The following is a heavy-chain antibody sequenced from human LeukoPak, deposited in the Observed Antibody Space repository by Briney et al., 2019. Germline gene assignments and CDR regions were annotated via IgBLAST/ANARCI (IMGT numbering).Heavy chain of an antibody. CDR3: ATDESRVWFGELSGGYGY. CDR1: GYTLTELS. Sequence: ASVKVSCKVSGYTLTELSMHWVRQAPGKGLEWMGGFDPEDGETIYAQKFQGRVTMTEDTSTDTAYMELSSLRSEDTAVYYCATDESRVWFGELSGGYGYWGQGTLVTVSS. J-gene: IGHJ4*02. CDR2: FDPEDGET. D-gene: IGHD3-10*01. V-gene: IGHV1-24*01.